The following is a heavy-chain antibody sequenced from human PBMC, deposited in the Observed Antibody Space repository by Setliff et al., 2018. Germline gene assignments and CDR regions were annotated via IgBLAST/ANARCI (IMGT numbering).Heavy chain of an antibody. CDR1: GYTITNFA. D-gene: IGHD1-26*01. J-gene: IGHJ4*02. CDR2: INTNTGNP. Sequence: ASVKVSCKASGYTITNFALNWVRQAPGQGPEWMGWINTNTGNPTYAQGFTGRFVFSLDTSVSTAYLQISSLKAEDTALYYCASQMGTSETYPKWGQGTPVTVSS. V-gene: IGHV7-4-1*02. CDR3: ASQMGTSETYPK.